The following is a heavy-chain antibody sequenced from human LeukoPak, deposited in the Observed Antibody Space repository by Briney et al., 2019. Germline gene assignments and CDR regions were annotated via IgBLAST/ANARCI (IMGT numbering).Heavy chain of an antibody. CDR2: LYYYGKT. CDR1: GGSISSNTYC. CDR3: ARHGPIDDYVWGSYRYPFDY. V-gene: IGHV4-39*01. J-gene: IGHJ4*02. D-gene: IGHD3-16*02. Sequence: SETLSLTCTVSGGSISSNTYCWGWIRQPPGKGLEWIGTLYYYGKTYYNPSLKSRITMAADTSKSQFSVKLTSVTAADTAVYYCARHGPIDDYVWGSYRYPFDYWGQGTLVTVSS.